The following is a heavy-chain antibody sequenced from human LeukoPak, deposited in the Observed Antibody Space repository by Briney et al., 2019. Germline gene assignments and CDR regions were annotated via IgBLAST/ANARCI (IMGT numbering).Heavy chain of an antibody. D-gene: IGHD6-25*01. V-gene: IGHV3-74*01. CDR1: GFTFSSYW. Sequence: GGSLRLSCAASGFTFSSYWMHWARQAPGKGLVWVLRVNSDGTGTTYADSVEGRFTISRDNAKNTVYLQMNSLRAEDTAIYYCIRTLIAATSPYMDVWGKGTTVTVSS. CDR3: IRTLIAATSPYMDV. CDR2: VNSDGTGT. J-gene: IGHJ6*03.